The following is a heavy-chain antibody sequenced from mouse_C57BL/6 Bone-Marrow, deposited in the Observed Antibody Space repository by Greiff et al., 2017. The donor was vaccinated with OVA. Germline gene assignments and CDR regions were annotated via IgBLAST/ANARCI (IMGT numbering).Heavy chain of an antibody. J-gene: IGHJ2*01. V-gene: IGHV1-54*01. CDR3: ARIGGYYFDY. D-gene: IGHD1-1*02. CDR2: INPGSGGT. CDR1: GYAFTNYL. Sequence: VKLMESGAELVRPGTSVKVSCKASGYAFTNYLIEWVKQRPGQGLEWIGVINPGSGGTNYNEKFKGKATLTADKSSSTAYMQLSSLTSEDSAVYFCARIGGYYFDYWGQGTTLTVSS.